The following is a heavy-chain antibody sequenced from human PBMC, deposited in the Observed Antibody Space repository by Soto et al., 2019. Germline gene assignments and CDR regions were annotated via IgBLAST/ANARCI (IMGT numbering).Heavy chain of an antibody. Sequence: GESLKSSCAPSGFTFSSYWMYWVRQAPGKGLVWVSRIKSDGSITNYADSVRGRFTISRDNAKNTLYLQMNSLRAEDTAVYYCGGVYCSYGPCPDYWGQGTLVTVSS. CDR3: GGVYCSYGPCPDY. CDR1: GFTFSSYW. J-gene: IGHJ4*02. V-gene: IGHV3-74*01. CDR2: IKSDGSIT. D-gene: IGHD2-8*01.